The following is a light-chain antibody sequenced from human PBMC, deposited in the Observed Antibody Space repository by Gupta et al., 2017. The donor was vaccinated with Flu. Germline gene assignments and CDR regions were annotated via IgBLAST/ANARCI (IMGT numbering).Light chain of an antibody. J-gene: IGKJ1*01. Sequence: DLDLPQSPDSLSVSLGERATINCKSSQSVLYSSNNKNYLAWYQQKPGQPPKLLIYWASTRESGVPDRFSGSGSGTDFTLTISSLQAEDVAVYYCQQYYSTPRTFGQGTKVEIK. CDR1: QSVLYSSNNKNY. CDR3: QQYYSTPRT. CDR2: WAS. V-gene: IGKV4-1*01.